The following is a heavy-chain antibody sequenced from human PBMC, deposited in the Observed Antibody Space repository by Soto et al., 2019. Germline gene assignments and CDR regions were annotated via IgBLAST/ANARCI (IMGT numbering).Heavy chain of an antibody. CDR1: GXTISSNA. CDR2: ISDRGDTT. D-gene: IGHD1-1*01. J-gene: IGHJ4*02. Sequence: HPXGSLRLSCAASGXTISSNAMYWVRQAPGKGLEWVSGISDRGDTTHYADSVKGRFTISRDTSKNTLYLQMNTLRADDTAVYYCAKDKPGTTSFDYWGQGTLVTVSS. V-gene: IGHV3-23*01. CDR3: AKDKPGTTSFDY.